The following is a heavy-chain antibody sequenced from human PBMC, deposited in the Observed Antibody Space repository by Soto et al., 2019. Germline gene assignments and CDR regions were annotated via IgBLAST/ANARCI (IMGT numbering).Heavy chain of an antibody. CDR1: GFTFSTYC. CDR3: VRGSSPWRGMDY. J-gene: IGHJ4*02. V-gene: IGHV3-74*01. D-gene: IGHD6-13*01. CDR2: ICRDGSGT. Sequence: EVQLVESGGGLVQPGGSLRLSCVVSGFTFSTYCMHWVRQAPETGLVWVSRICRDGSGTDYADSVKGRFAISRDDARNSLYLQMNSLRVEDMAIYYCVRGSSPWRGMDYWGQGTLVTVSS.